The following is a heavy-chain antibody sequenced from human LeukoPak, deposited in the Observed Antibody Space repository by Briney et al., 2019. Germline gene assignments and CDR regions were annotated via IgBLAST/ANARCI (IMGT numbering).Heavy chain of an antibody. CDR1: GFTFSSYW. J-gene: IGHJ6*03. Sequence: PGGSLRLSCAASGFTFSSYWMSWVRQAPGKGLEWVANIKQDGSEKYYVDSVKGRFAISRDNAKNSLYLQMNSLRAEDTAVYYCARAVYQLPPADYYMDVWGKGTTVTVSS. CDR3: ARAVYQLPPADYYMDV. D-gene: IGHD2-2*01. CDR2: IKQDGSEK. V-gene: IGHV3-7*01.